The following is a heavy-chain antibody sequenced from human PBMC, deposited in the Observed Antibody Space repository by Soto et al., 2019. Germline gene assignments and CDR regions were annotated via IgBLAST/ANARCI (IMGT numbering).Heavy chain of an antibody. CDR2: VYNSGTT. CDR1: GDFIGSHY. V-gene: IGHV4-59*11. CDR3: ARGYEFFDY. J-gene: IGHJ4*02. D-gene: IGHD5-12*01. Sequence: TLSLTCTVSGDFIGSHYWTWIRRPPGKGLEWIGCVYNSGTTNYNPSLKSRVTISIDMSKNQFSLKVTSVSAADTAVYYCARGYEFFDYWGQGTLVTVSS.